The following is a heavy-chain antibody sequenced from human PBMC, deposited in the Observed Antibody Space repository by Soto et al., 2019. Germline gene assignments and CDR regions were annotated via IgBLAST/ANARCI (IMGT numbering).Heavy chain of an antibody. CDR3: AKGINI. CDR2: ISGSGGST. V-gene: IGHV3-23*01. D-gene: IGHD3-16*01. Sequence: EVQVLESGGGLVQRGGSLRLSCAASGFIFSTYVMSWVRQAPGKGLAWVSAISGSGGSTYYADSVKGRFTISRDNSKNTLYLPMNSLRAEDTAIYYCAKGINIWGQGTMVTVSS. CDR1: GFIFSTYV. J-gene: IGHJ3*02.